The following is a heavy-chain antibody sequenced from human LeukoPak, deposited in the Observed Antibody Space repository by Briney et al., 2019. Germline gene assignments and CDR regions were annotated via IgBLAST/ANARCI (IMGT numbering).Heavy chain of an antibody. CDR1: GYTFTTYD. CDR3: ARGQGYSNSHHDY. D-gene: IGHD6-6*01. CDR2: MNPNSGNT. V-gene: IGHV1-8*01. Sequence: ASVKVSCKASGYTFTTYDINWVRQATGQGLEWMRWMNPNSGNTGYAQKFQGRVTMSRDTSISTAYMELSSLTSEDTAVYYCARGQGYSNSHHDYWGQGTLVTVSS. J-gene: IGHJ4*02.